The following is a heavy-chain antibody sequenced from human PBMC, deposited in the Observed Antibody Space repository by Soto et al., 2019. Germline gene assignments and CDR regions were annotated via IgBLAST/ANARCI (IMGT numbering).Heavy chain of an antibody. V-gene: IGHV3-23*01. Sequence: EVQLLESGGGLVQPGGSLRLSCAASGFTFSNYAMTWVRQAPGKGLEWVSAISGSGGSTYYADSVKGRFTISRDHSKNTLYLQMDSLRAEDTAVYYCANPPPTMESTIYYYYGMDVWGQGTTVTVSS. CDR1: GFTFSNYA. CDR2: ISGSGGST. D-gene: IGHD1-26*01. J-gene: IGHJ6*02. CDR3: ANPPPTMESTIYYYYGMDV.